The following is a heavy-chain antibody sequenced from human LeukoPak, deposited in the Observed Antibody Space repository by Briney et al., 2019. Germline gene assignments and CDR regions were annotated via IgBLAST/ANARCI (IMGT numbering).Heavy chain of an antibody. CDR1: GFTFSSYG. Sequence: GGSLRLSCAASGFTFSSYGMHWVRQAPGKGLEWVAVISYDGSNKYYADSVKGRFTISRDNSKNTLYLQMNSLRAEDTAVYYCARDCSGGSCYSVPDYWGQGTLVTVSS. D-gene: IGHD2-15*01. J-gene: IGHJ4*02. CDR2: ISYDGSNK. V-gene: IGHV3-30*03. CDR3: ARDCSGGSCYSVPDY.